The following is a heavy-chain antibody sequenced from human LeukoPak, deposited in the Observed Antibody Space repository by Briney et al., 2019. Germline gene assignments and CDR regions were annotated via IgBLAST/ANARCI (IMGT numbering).Heavy chain of an antibody. J-gene: IGHJ4*02. CDR2: IYYNGNT. V-gene: IGHV4-39*01. CDR3: ARRYSSSWSNFDY. CDR1: GGSISSSSYY. D-gene: IGHD6-13*01. Sequence: PSETLSLTCSVSGGSISSSSYYWGWIRQPPGKGLEWIGTIYYNGNTYYNPSLKSRLTISVDTSKNQFSLKLSYVSAADTAVYYCARRYSSSWSNFDYWGQGTLVTVSS.